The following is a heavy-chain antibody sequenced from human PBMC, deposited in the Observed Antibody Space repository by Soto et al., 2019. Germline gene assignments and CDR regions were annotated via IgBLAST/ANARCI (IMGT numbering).Heavy chain of an antibody. D-gene: IGHD3-22*01. CDR2: ISSSSTYT. CDR3: AASGYYYRFDY. V-gene: IGHV3-11*06. Sequence: PGGSLRLSCAASGFTFSDYYMSWIRQAPGEGLEWVAYISSSSTYTNYADSVKGRFTISRDNAKNSLYLQMNSLRAEDTAVYYCAASGYYYRFDYWGQGTLVTVSS. J-gene: IGHJ4*02. CDR1: GFTFSDYY.